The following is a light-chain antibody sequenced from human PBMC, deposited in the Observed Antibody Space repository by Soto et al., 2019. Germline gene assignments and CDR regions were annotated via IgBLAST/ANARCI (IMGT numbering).Light chain of an antibody. CDR2: DAS. CDR3: FLSYSVTNWV. V-gene: IGLV7-46*01. CDR1: TGDVTSAHY. J-gene: IGLJ3*02. Sequence: QAVVTQEPSLTVSPGGTVTLTCGSSTGDVTSAHYPSWIQQTPGHAPKTLIYDASNKHSWTPARFSGSLLGGKAALTLSGAQPEDEADYYCFLSYSVTNWVFGGGTKVTVL.